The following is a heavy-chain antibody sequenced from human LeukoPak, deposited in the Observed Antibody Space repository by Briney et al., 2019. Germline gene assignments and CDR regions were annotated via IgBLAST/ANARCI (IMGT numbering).Heavy chain of an antibody. CDR1: GYTSTGYY. CDR2: INPNSGGT. V-gene: IGHV1-2*02. D-gene: IGHD3-3*01. CDR3: ARHRSGYYADAFDI. Sequence: ASGKVSCKASGYTSTGYYMHWVRQAPGQGLEWMGWINPNSGGTNYAQKFQGRVTMTRDTSISTAYMELSRLRSDDTAVYYCARHRSGYYADAFDIWGQGTMVTVSS. J-gene: IGHJ3*02.